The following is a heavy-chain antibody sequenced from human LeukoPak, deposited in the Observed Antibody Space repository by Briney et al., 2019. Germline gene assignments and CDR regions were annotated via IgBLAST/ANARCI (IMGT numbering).Heavy chain of an antibody. J-gene: IGHJ4*02. CDR1: LGSISSYY. Sequence: PSETLSLTCTVSLGSISSYYWSWIRLPPGKGVEWIGYIYYTGATYYNPSLKSRVTISLDTSKNQFSLKLSSVTAADAAVYYCARAGYSYGTGYYFDYWGQGALVTVSS. D-gene: IGHD5-18*01. CDR3: ARAGYSYGTGYYFDY. V-gene: IGHV4-59*01. CDR2: IYYTGAT.